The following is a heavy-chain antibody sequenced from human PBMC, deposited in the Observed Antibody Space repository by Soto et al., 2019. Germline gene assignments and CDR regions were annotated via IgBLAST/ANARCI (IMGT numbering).Heavy chain of an antibody. V-gene: IGHV4-59*08. CDR2: IYYSGST. CDR3: ARRVVEGGFDP. J-gene: IGHJ5*02. Sequence: QVQLQESGPGLVKPSETLSLTCTVSGGSISSYYWSWIRQPPGKGLEWIGYIYYSGSTNYNPSLKSRVTISVDTSKNQFSLKLSSVNAADTAVYYCARRVVEGGFDPWGQGTLVTVSS. CDR1: GGSISSYY. D-gene: IGHD2-15*01.